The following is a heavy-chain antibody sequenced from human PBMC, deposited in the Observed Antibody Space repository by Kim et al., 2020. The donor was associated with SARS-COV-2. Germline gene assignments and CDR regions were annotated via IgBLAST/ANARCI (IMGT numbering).Heavy chain of an antibody. D-gene: IGHD2-15*01. CDR2: ISSTSSYI. J-gene: IGHJ4*02. V-gene: IGHV3-21*01. Sequence: GGSLRLSCAASGFTFSSYSMNWVRQAPGKGLEWVSSISSTSSYIYYADSVKGRFTISRDNAKNSLYLQMNSLRAEDTAVYYCARDTAHSDIVGVSGYWGQGTLVTVSS. CDR3: ARDTAHSDIVGVSGY. CDR1: GFTFSSYS.